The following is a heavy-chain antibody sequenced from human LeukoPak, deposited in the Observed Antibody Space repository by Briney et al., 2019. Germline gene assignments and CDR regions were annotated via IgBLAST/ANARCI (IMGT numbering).Heavy chain of an antibody. Sequence: GGSLRLSCAASGFTFSIYSMNWVRQAPGKGLEWLSSITSSSNYIYYADSVKGRFTISRDNVQNSLYLQMNSLRAEDTAVYYCARDDGIDYWGQGTLVTVSS. J-gene: IGHJ4*02. CDR3: ARDDGIDY. CDR1: GFTFSIYS. CDR2: ITSSSNYI. D-gene: IGHD1-14*01. V-gene: IGHV3-21*01.